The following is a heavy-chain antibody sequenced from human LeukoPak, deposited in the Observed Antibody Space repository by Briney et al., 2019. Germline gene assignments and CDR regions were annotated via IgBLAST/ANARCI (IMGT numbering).Heavy chain of an antibody. CDR2: INHSGST. V-gene: IGHV4-34*01. CDR3: ARGPDIVVVTANSNWFDP. CDR1: GGSFSGYY. J-gene: IGHJ5*02. Sequence: SETLSLTCAVYGGSFSGYYWSWIRQPPGKGLEWMGEINHSGSTNYNPSLKSRVTISVDTSKNQFSLKLSSVTAADTAVYYCARGPDIVVVTANSNWFDPWGQGTLVTVSS. D-gene: IGHD2-21*02.